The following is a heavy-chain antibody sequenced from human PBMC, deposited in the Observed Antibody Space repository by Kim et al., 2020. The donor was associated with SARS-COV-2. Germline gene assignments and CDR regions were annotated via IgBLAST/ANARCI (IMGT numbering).Heavy chain of an antibody. CDR3: ARSIAVAGTGPGAFDI. Sequence: SGKGRLTISRDNAKNSLYLQMNSLRAEDTAVYYCARSIAVAGTGPGAFDIWGQGTMVTVSS. D-gene: IGHD6-19*01. V-gene: IGHV3-21*01. J-gene: IGHJ3*02.